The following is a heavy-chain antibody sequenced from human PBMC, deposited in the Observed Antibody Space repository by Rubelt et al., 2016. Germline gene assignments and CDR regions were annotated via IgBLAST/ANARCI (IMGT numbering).Heavy chain of an antibody. CDR2: IKQDGSEK. D-gene: IGHD1-26*01. Sequence: EVQLVESGGDLVQPGGSLRLSCAASGFTFSSYWMSWVRQAPGKGLEWVANIKQDGSEKYYVDSVKGRFTIARDNAKNSLDLQMNSLRAEDTAVYYCARDAALLYSGSYWVSDYWGQGTLVTVSS. CDR1: GFTFSSYW. J-gene: IGHJ4*02. V-gene: IGHV3-7*01. CDR3: ARDAALLYSGSYWVSDY.